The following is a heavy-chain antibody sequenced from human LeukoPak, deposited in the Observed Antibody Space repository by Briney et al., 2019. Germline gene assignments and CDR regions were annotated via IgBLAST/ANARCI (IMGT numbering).Heavy chain of an antibody. CDR3: ARGGGVAAHFDY. Sequence: ASVKVSCEASGYTFTSYDINWVRQAPGQGLEWMGWISGYNGNTNYAQKLQGRVTVTTDTSTSTVYMELRSLRSEDTAVYYCARGGGVAAHFDYWGQGTLVTVSS. J-gene: IGHJ4*02. CDR2: ISGYNGNT. CDR1: GYTFTSYD. V-gene: IGHV1-18*01. D-gene: IGHD6-13*01.